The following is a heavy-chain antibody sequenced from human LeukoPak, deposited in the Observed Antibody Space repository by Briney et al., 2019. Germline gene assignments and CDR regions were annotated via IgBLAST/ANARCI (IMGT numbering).Heavy chain of an antibody. CDR3: ARGRWELLHYYYYMDV. V-gene: IGHV1-8*01. J-gene: IGHJ6*03. CDR1: GYTFTSYD. D-gene: IGHD1-26*01. CDR2: MNPNSGNT. Sequence: ASVKVSCKASGYTFTSYDINWVRQATGQGLEWMGWMNPNSGNTGYAQKFQGRVTMTRNTSISTAYMELSSLRSEDTAVYYCARGRWELLHYYYYMDVWGKGTTVTASS.